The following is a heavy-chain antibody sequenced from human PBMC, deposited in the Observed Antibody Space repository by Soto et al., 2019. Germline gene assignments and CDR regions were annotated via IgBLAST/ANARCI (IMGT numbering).Heavy chain of an antibody. CDR3: ARGVTMVRGVLIPWFDP. CDR2: ISYSGST. J-gene: IGHJ5*02. Sequence: SETLSLTCAVYDGSFSGYYWSWIRQHPGTGLEWIGHISYSGSTYYNTSLKSRVTISVDTSKNQFSLKLSSVTAADTAVYYCARGVTMVRGVLIPWFDPWGQGTRVTVAS. V-gene: IGHV4-30-4*01. CDR1: DGSFSGYY. D-gene: IGHD3-10*01.